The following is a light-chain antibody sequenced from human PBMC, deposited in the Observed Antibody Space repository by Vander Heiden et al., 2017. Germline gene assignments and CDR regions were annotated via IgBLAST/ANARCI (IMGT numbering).Light chain of an antibody. V-gene: IGKV3-11*01. Sequence: EIVVTQSPATLSLSPGERATLSCRASQSVSSYLAWYQQKPGQAPRLLIYDASNRATGIPARFSGSGSGTDFTLTISSLEPEDFAVYYCQQRSNWLMYTFGQGTKLEIK. CDR3: QQRSNWLMYT. CDR1: QSVSSY. CDR2: DAS. J-gene: IGKJ2*01.